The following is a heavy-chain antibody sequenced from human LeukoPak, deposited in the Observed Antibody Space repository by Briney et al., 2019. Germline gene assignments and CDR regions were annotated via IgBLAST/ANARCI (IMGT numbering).Heavy chain of an antibody. CDR1: GYTFTGYY. Sequence: ASVKVSCKASGYTFTGYYIYWVRQAPGQGLEWMGWINPKSGGTKYAQKFQGRVVMTRDTSISTAYMELSSLISDDTAVYYCARPPSDREYSGYDYRFTFDIWGQGTMVTVSS. J-gene: IGHJ3*02. CDR2: INPKSGGT. CDR3: ARPPSDREYSGYDYRFTFDI. D-gene: IGHD5-12*01. V-gene: IGHV1-2*02.